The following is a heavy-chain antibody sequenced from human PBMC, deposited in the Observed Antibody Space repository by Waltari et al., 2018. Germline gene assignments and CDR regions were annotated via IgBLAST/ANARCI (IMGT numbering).Heavy chain of an antibody. V-gene: IGHV1-69*01. J-gene: IGHJ4*02. CDR2: IIPIFGTA. CDR1: GGTFSRYA. D-gene: IGHD2-15*01. Sequence: QVQLVQSGAEVKKPGSSVKVSCKASGGTFSRYAISWVRQAPGQGLEWMGGIIPIFGTANYAQKFQGRVTITADESTSTAYMELSSLRSEDTAVYYCAREYCSGGSCYSSLFDYWGQGTLVTVSS. CDR3: AREYCSGGSCYSSLFDY.